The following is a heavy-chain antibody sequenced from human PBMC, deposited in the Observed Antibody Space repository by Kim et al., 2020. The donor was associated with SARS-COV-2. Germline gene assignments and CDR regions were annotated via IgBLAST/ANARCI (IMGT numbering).Heavy chain of an antibody. CDR2: ISSSSSYI. J-gene: IGHJ3*02. CDR1: GFTFSSYS. V-gene: IGHV3-21*01. D-gene: IGHD2-21*01. Sequence: GGSLRLSCAASGFTFSSYSMNWVRQAPGKGLEWVSSISSSSSYIYYADSVKGRFTISRDNAKNSLYLQMNSLRAEDTAVYYCASTTTLYPNRNPVVVIAHAFDIWGQGTMVTVSS. CDR3: ASTTTLYPNRNPVVVIAHAFDI.